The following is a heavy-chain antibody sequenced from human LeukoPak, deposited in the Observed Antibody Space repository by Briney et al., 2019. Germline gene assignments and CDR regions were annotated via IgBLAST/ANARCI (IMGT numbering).Heavy chain of an antibody. CDR2: IYYSGST. V-gene: IGHV4-59*01. J-gene: IGHJ3*02. D-gene: IGHD3-22*01. CDR1: GGSISSYY. Sequence: SENLSLTCNVSGGSISSYYWSWIRQPPGQGLEWIGYIYYSGSTNYNPSLKSRVTISVDTSKNQFSLKLSSVTAADTAVYYCAGQDDSPPHDAFDIWGQGTMVTVSS. CDR3: AGQDDSPPHDAFDI.